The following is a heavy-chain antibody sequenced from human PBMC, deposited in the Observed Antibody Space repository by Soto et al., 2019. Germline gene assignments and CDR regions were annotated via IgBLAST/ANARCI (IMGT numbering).Heavy chain of an antibody. CDR2: IYPGDSDT. CDR3: ARQKASLLWFGELKGSAYFDY. J-gene: IGHJ4*02. V-gene: IGHV5-51*01. CDR1: GYSFTSYW. D-gene: IGHD3-10*01. Sequence: GESLKISCKGSGYSFTSYWIGWVRQMPGKGLEWMGIIYPGDSDTRYSPSFQGQVTISADKSISTAYLQWSSLKASDTAMYYCARQKASLLWFGELKGSAYFDYWGQGTLVTVSS.